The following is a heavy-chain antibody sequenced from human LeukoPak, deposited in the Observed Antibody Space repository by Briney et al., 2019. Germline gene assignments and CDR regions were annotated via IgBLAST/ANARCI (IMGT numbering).Heavy chain of an antibody. J-gene: IGHJ4*02. CDR3: ASPPLSSAMYYAH. D-gene: IGHD1-26*01. CDR1: GYNFSGHY. Sequence: GASVKVSCKASGYNFSGHYMHWVRQAPGQGLEWMGWIKPSNGDTKYAQNFRGRVTMTRDTSISTAYMELSSLRSDDTAVYYCASPPLSSAMYYAHWGQGTLVTVSS. CDR2: IKPSNGDT. V-gene: IGHV1-2*02.